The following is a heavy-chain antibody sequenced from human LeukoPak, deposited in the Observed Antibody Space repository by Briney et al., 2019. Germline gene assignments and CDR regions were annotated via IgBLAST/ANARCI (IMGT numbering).Heavy chain of an antibody. D-gene: IGHD3-22*01. V-gene: IGHV3-23*01. Sequence: GGSLRLSCAACGFTFSSYAMKWVRQAPGKGLEGVSAISGSGGSTYYADSVKGRFTISRDNSKNPPYLQMNSLRAEDTAVYYCAKARSSITMIVVWGQGTLVTVSS. J-gene: IGHJ4*02. CDR2: ISGSGGST. CDR3: AKARSSITMIVV. CDR1: GFTFSSYA.